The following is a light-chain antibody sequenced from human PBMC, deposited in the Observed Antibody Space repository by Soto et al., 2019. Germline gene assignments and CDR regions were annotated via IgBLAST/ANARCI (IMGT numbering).Light chain of an antibody. Sequence: EIVLTQSPGTLSLSPGERAVLSCRASQSVNNNYLAWYQRKPGRAPRLLIYGASSRATGIRDMFIGSGSGTDFTLTITRLEPEDFAVYFCQQYGSSPPTFGQGTKVEFK. V-gene: IGKV3-20*01. CDR1: QSVNNNY. J-gene: IGKJ1*01. CDR2: GAS. CDR3: QQYGSSPPT.